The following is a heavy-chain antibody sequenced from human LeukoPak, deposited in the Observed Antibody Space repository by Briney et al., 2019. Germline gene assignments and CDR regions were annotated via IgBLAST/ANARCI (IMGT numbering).Heavy chain of an antibody. J-gene: IGHJ4*02. D-gene: IGHD5-12*01. CDR2: SRNKADTYTA. CDR3: ARVGSGYQVDY. Sequence: QSGGSLRLSCAASGFMFSDHYMDWVRQAPGKGLEWVGRSRNKADTYTAEYAASVKGRVTISRAESKNSLYLQMNSLKTEDTAVYYCARVGSGYQVDYWGQGTLVTVSS. V-gene: IGHV3-72*01. CDR1: GFMFSDHY.